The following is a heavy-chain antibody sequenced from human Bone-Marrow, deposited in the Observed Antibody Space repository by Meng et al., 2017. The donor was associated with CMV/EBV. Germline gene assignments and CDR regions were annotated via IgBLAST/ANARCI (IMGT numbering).Heavy chain of an antibody. CDR2: INAGNGNT. J-gene: IGHJ4*02. D-gene: IGHD3-16*02. Sequence: PSPRYAMHWVRQAPGPGLEWMGWINAGNGNTKSSQTFQGRVTITRDTSASTAYMELSSLRSEDTAVYYCAREGYYDYVWGSYRYFDYWGQGTLVTVSS. V-gene: IGHV1-3*01. CDR3: AREGYYDYVWGSYRYFDY. CDR1: PSPRYA.